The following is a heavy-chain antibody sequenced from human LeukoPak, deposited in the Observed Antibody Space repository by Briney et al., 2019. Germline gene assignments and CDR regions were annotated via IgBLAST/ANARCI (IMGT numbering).Heavy chain of an antibody. CDR2: ISSSSDTI. Sequence: GGSLRLSCAASGFTFGPYTMNWVRQAPGKGLEWVSYISSSSDTIYYADSVKGRFTISRDNAKNSLYLQMNSLRAEDTAVYYCAREPHYYDSSRYYYGMDVWGQGTTVTVSS. CDR3: AREPHYYDSSRYYYGMDV. D-gene: IGHD3-22*01. CDR1: GFTFGPYT. V-gene: IGHV3-48*04. J-gene: IGHJ6*02.